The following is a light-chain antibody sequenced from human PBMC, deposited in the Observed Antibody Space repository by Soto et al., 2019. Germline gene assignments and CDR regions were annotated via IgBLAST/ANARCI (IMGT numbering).Light chain of an antibody. CDR2: GNS. CDR3: QSYDSSLSGWL. V-gene: IGLV1-40*01. J-gene: IGLJ3*02. Sequence: QSVLTQPPSVSGAPGQRVTISCTGSSSNIGAGYDVHWYQQLPGTAPKLLIYGNSNRPSGVPDRFSGSKSGTSASLAITGLQVEDEADYYCQSYDSSLSGWLFGGGTKLTVL. CDR1: SSNIGAGYD.